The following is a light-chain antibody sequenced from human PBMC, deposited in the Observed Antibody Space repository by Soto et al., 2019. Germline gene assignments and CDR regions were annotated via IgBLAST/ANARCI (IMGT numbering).Light chain of an antibody. V-gene: IGKV1-5*01. Sequence: DIKMTQSPSTLSASLGDRVTITCRASRNIERGLAWYQQKPGKAPRLLIYDASTLETGVPSRFSGGGSGTEFTLTISSLQPDDNATYYCQHCDTYWAFGQGTKVEVE. CDR2: DAS. CDR3: QHCDTYWA. J-gene: IGKJ1*01. CDR1: RNIERG.